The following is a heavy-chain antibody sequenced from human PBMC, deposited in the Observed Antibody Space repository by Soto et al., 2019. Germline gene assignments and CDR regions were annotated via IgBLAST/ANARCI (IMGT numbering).Heavy chain of an antibody. CDR1: GFTFSSYA. CDR3: ARDWLTGQWIHPG. CDR2: ISYDGSNK. V-gene: IGHV3-30-3*01. J-gene: IGHJ4*02. Sequence: QVQLVESGGGVVQPGRSLRLSCAASGFTFSSYAMHWVRQAPGKGLEWVAVISYDGSNKYYADSVKGRFTISRDNSKNPLYLQMNSLRAEDTAVYYCARDWLTGQWIHPGWGQGTLVTVSS. D-gene: IGHD6-19*01.